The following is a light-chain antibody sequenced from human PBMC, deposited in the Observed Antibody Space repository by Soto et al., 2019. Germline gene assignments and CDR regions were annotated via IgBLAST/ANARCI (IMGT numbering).Light chain of an antibody. V-gene: IGLV2-14*01. CDR1: SSDIGNYNY. CDR3: SSYTSSSTYV. CDR2: DVS. J-gene: IGLJ1*01. Sequence: QSALTQPASVSGSPGQSITISYTGTSSDIGNYNYVSWYQQDPGKAPKLMIYDVSNRPSGVSNRFSGSKSGITASLTISGLQAEDEADYYCSSYTSSSTYVFGTGTKVTVL.